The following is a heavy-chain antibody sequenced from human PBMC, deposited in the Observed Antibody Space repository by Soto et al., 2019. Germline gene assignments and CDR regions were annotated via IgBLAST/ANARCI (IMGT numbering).Heavy chain of an antibody. CDR1: GFIVTSNY. J-gene: IGHJ4*02. CDR3: VRSVHF. D-gene: IGHD3-10*02. V-gene: IGHV3-53*02. Sequence: EVQLVETGGGLIQPGGSLRLSCAASGFIVTSNYMTWVRQAPGKGLEWVSVMYSNGTTSYAESVKGRFTVSRDRNTLYLQMNSLRAEDTAVYYCVRSVHFWGQGTLVTVSS. CDR2: MYSNGTT.